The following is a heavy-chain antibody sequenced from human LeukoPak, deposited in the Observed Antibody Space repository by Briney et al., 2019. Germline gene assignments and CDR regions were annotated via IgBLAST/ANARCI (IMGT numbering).Heavy chain of an antibody. Sequence: SVKVSCKASGGTFSSYAISWVRQAPGQGLEWMGGIIPIFGTANYAQKFQGRVTITADESTSTAYMELSSLRSEDTAVCYCASVGWFGELPDDYWGQGTLVTVSS. CDR1: GGTFSSYA. J-gene: IGHJ4*02. D-gene: IGHD3-10*01. CDR3: ASVGWFGELPDDY. CDR2: IIPIFGTA. V-gene: IGHV1-69*13.